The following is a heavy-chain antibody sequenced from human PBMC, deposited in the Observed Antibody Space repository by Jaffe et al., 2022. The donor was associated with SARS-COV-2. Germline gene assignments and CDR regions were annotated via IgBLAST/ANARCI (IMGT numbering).Heavy chain of an antibody. D-gene: IGHD1-1*01. CDR3: ARRTGRRLERPSDSKRSDYYYGMDV. CDR2: IWYDGSNK. V-gene: IGHV3-33*01. J-gene: IGHJ6*02. CDR1: GFTFSSYG. Sequence: QVQLVESGGGVVQPGRSLRLSCAASGFTFSSYGMHWVRQAPGKGLEWVAVIWYDGSNKYYADSVKGRFTISRDNSKNTLYLQMNSLRAEDTAVYYCARRTGRRLERPSDSKRSDYYYGMDVWGQGTTVTVSS.